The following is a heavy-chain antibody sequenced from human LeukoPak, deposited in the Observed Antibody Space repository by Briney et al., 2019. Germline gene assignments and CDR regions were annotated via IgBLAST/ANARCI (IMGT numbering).Heavy chain of an antibody. J-gene: IGHJ4*02. D-gene: IGHD4-17*01. CDR1: GGSFSGYY. CDR3: ARGWDYGDYLDYFDY. Sequence: SETLSLTCAVYGGSFSGYYWSWIGQPPGKELEWIGEINHSGSTNYNPSLKSRVTISVDTSKNQFSLKLSSVTAADTAVYYCARGWDYGDYLDYFDYWGQGTLVTVSS. CDR2: INHSGST. V-gene: IGHV4-34*01.